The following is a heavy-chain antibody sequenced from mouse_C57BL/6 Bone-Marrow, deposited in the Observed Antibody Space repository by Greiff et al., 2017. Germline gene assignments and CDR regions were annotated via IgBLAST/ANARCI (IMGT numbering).Heavy chain of an antibody. CDR3: ARYYYYGSSYAMDY. Sequence: QVQLQQPGAELVKPGASVKMSCKASGYTFTSYWITWVKQRPGQGLEWIGDIYPGSGSTNYNEKFKSKSTLTVDPSSSTAYMQLSSLTSEDSAVYYCARYYYYGSSYAMDYWGQGTSVTVSS. D-gene: IGHD1-1*01. V-gene: IGHV1-55*01. CDR1: GYTFTSYW. J-gene: IGHJ4*01. CDR2: IYPGSGST.